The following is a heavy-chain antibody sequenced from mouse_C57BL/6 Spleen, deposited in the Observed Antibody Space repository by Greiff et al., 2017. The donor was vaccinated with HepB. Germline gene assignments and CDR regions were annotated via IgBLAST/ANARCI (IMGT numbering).Heavy chain of an antibody. D-gene: IGHD2-1*01. V-gene: IGHV5-6*01. CDR3: ADGNYPAWFAY. J-gene: IGHJ3*01. CDR1: GFTFSSYG. Sequence: EVHLVESGGDLVKPGGSLKLSCAASGFTFSSYGMSWVRQTPDKRLEWVATISSGGSYTYYPDSVKGRFTISRDNAKNTLYLQMSSLKSEDTAMYYCADGNYPAWFAYWGQGTLVTVSA. CDR2: ISSGGSYT.